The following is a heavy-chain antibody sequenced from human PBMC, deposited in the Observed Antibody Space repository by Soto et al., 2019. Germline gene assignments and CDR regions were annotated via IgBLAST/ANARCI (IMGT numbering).Heavy chain of an antibody. V-gene: IGHV3-11*01. D-gene: IGHD6-19*01. CDR2: IGSSGRAI. CDR3: ESHHSSGWLYFDS. J-gene: IGHJ4*02. Sequence: QLQLLESGGDLVKPGGSLRLSCAASGFSVSGNDLSWIRQAPGKGLEWVSSIGSSGRAIYYADSVKGRFTISRDNAKDSLYLHMSSLRAEDTAIYYCESHHSSGWLYFDSWGQGTLVTVSS. CDR1: GFSVSGND.